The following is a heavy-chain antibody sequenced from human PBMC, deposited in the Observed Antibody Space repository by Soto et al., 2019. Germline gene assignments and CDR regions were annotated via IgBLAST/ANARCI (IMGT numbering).Heavy chain of an antibody. V-gene: IGHV1-18*01. D-gene: IGHD3-22*01. CDR1: GYTFTSYG. CDR2: IGAGDGKT. Sequence: ASVKVSCKASGYTFTSYGISWVRQAPGQGLEWMGWIGAGDGKTYYSQNFQGRVSITRDTSASTAYMELSSLISEDTAVYYCVRDYASDSGVHLDFWGQGALVTVSS. J-gene: IGHJ4*02. CDR3: VRDYASDSGVHLDF.